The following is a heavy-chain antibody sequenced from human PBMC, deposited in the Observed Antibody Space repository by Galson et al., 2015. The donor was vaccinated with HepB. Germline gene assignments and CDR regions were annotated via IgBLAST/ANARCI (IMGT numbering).Heavy chain of an antibody. J-gene: IGHJ4*02. D-gene: IGHD5-18*01. CDR2: FSSSDNTI. CDR3: AASYTFGHGYFDY. V-gene: IGHV3-48*03. Sequence: SLRLSCAASGFTFSSYDIHWVRQAPGKGLEWVSCFSSSDNTIYYADSVKGRFTISKDNAQNSLFLEMNTLRAEDTAFYYCAASYTFGHGYFDYWGQGTLVTVSS. CDR1: GFTFSSYD.